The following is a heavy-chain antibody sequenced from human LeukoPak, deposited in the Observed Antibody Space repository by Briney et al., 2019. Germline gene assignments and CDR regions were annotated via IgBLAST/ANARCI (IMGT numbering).Heavy chain of an antibody. CDR1: GFTFSSSA. CDR2: ISASGGST. V-gene: IGHV3-23*01. Sequence: GGSLRLSCAASGFTFSSSAMSWVRQVPGKGLEWVSGISASGGSTSYADSVRGRFTISRDNSKNTLYLQMNSLRAEDTAIYYCMTAAGYNFGQYWGQGTLVTVSS. J-gene: IGHJ4*02. D-gene: IGHD5-18*01. CDR3: MTAAGYNFGQY.